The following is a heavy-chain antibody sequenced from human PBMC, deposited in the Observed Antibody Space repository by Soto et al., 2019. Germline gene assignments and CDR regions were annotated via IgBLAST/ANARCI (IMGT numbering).Heavy chain of an antibody. CDR3: ARSVVP. J-gene: IGHJ5*02. CDR1: GGSISGYY. CDR2: IDYYGST. Sequence: SETLSLTCTVSGGSISGYYWSWIRQPPGKRLEWIGYIDYYGSTNYNPSLKSRVTISVDTSKKQFSLNLGSVTAADTAVYYCARSVVPWGQGTLVTVSS. D-gene: IGHD2-21*01. V-gene: IGHV4-59*12.